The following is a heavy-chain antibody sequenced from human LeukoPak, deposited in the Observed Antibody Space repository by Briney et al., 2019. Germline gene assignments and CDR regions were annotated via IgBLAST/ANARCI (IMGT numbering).Heavy chain of an antibody. D-gene: IGHD3-10*01. V-gene: IGHV3-33*01. CDR2: IWYDGSNK. Sequence: GRSLRLSCAASGFTFSSYGMHWVRQAPGKGLEWVAVIWYDGSNKYYADSVKGRFAISRDNSKNTLYLQMNSLRAEDTAVYYCARGQGWSGELFPVDYWGQGTLVIVSS. CDR1: GFTFSSYG. CDR3: ARGQGWSGELFPVDY. J-gene: IGHJ4*02.